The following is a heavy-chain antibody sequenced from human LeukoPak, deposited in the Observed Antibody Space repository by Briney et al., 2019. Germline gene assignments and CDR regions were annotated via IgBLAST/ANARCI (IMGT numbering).Heavy chain of an antibody. Sequence: ASVKVSCKASGYTFTSYYMHWVRQAPGQGLEWMGWISAYNGNTNYAQKLQGRVTMTTDTSTSTAYMELRSLRSDDTAVYYCARVMYYYDSSGYYSLNAFDIWGQGTMVTVSS. CDR3: ARVMYYYDSSGYYSLNAFDI. CDR1: GYTFTSYY. CDR2: ISAYNGNT. V-gene: IGHV1-18*04. D-gene: IGHD3-22*01. J-gene: IGHJ3*02.